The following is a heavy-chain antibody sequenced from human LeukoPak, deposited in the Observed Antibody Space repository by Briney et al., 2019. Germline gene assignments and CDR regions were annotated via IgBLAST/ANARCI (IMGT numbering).Heavy chain of an antibody. V-gene: IGHV4-39*07. CDR2: MYYSGST. D-gene: IGHD5-18*01. J-gene: IGHJ4*02. Sequence: SETLSLTCTVSGGSISGRSYYWGWIRQPPGKGLEWIGSMYYSGSTYSNPSLKSRVTISVDTSKNQFSLRLSSVTAADTAVYYCARLRVRGYGYGPWEGPTWVDYWGQGTLVTVSS. CDR1: GGSISGRSYY. CDR3: ARLRVRGYGYGPWEGPTWVDY.